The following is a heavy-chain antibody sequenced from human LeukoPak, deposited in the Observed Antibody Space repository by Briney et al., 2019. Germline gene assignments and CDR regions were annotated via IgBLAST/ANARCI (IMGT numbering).Heavy chain of an antibody. CDR1: GFSFSNSG. CDR3: AKDRIVIQMYQRYQLLSGQSGSIDY. D-gene: IGHD2-2*01. J-gene: IGHJ4*02. Sequence: GGSLRLSCAASGFSFSNSGMHWVRQAPGKGLEWVAFIRYDGSNKYYADSVKGRFTISRDNSKNTLYLQMNSLRAEDTAVYFCAKDRIVIQMYQRYQLLSGQSGSIDYWGQGALVTVSS. CDR2: IRYDGSNK. V-gene: IGHV3-30*02.